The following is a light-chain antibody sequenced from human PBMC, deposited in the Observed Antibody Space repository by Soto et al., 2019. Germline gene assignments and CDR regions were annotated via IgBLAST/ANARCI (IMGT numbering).Light chain of an antibody. Sequence: QLVLTQSPSASASLGASVKLTCTLSSGHSSYAIAWHQQQPEKGPRYLVKLNSDGSHSKGDGIPDRFSGSSSGAERYLTISSLQSEDEADYYCQTWGTGPLVFGGGTKLTVL. CDR1: SGHSSYA. CDR2: LNSDGSH. CDR3: QTWGTGPLV. V-gene: IGLV4-69*01. J-gene: IGLJ2*01.